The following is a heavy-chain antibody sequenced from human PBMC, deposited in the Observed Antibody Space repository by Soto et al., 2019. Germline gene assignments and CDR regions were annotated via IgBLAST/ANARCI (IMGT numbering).Heavy chain of an antibody. CDR1: GASFSGYY. D-gene: IGHD7-27*01. CDR3: ARGLGKYDY. Sequence: SETLSLTCGVYGASFSGYYWSRIRQPPGKGLEWIGEINHSGTTNYNPSLKSRVTISADTSKNQFSLNLRPVTAADTAVYYCARGLGKYDYWGQGTLVTVSS. J-gene: IGHJ4*02. CDR2: INHSGTT. V-gene: IGHV4-34*01.